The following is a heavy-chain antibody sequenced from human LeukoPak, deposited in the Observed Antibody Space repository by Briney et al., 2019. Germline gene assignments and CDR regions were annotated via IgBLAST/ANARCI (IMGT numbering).Heavy chain of an antibody. Sequence: ASVKVSCKASGYTFTGYYMHWVRQAPGQGLEWMGRINPNSGGTNYAQKFQGRVTMTRDASVSTAYMELSGLRSDDTAVYYCARTYGDYVRMRLDYWGQGTLVTVSS. CDR2: INPNSGGT. D-gene: IGHD4-17*01. CDR3: ARTYGDYVRMRLDY. J-gene: IGHJ4*02. V-gene: IGHV1-2*06. CDR1: GYTFTGYY.